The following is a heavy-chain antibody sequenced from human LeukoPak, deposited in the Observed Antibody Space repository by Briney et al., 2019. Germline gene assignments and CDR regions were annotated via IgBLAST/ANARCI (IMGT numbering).Heavy chain of an antibody. J-gene: IGHJ5*02. CDR1: GFTVSSNS. CDR2: ISPSGSIS. Sequence: GGSLRLSCTVSGFTVSSNSMSWVRQAPGKGLEWVSGISPSGSISYYADSVKGRFTISRDNSKNTVSLQMNSLRAEDTALYYCARDLDWGAFDAWGQGTLVTVSS. CDR3: ARDLDWGAFDA. V-gene: IGHV3-23*01. D-gene: IGHD3-9*01.